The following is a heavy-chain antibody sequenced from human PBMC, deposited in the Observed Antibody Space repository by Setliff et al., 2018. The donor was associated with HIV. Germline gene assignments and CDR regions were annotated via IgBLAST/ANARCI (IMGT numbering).Heavy chain of an antibody. CDR2: VFYTGFA. V-gene: IGHV4-59*08. CDR3: ARQMTIPGVAVTPVDY. CDR1: GDSIRGYY. D-gene: IGHD3-3*01. J-gene: IGHJ4*02. Sequence: SETLSLTCTVSGDSIRGYYWSWTRQPPGKGLEWMGYVFYTGFAAYNPSLKSRLTISVDTSKSQFSLRLTSVTAADTAVYYCARQMTIPGVAVTPVDYWGQGALVTVPQ.